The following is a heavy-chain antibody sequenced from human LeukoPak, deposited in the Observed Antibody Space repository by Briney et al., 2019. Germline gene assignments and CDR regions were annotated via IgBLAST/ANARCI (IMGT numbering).Heavy chain of an antibody. V-gene: IGHV1-69*06. CDR1: GGTFSSYA. CDR2: IIPIFGTA. J-gene: IGHJ6*02. Sequence: SVKVSCKASGGTFSSYAISWVRQAPGQGLEWMGGIIPIFGTANYAQKFQGRVTITADKLTSTAYMEVSSLRSEDTAVYYCARTNYYDSSGYQGAGTYYYGMDVWGQGTTVTVSS. D-gene: IGHD3-22*01. CDR3: ARTNYYDSSGYQGAGTYYYGMDV.